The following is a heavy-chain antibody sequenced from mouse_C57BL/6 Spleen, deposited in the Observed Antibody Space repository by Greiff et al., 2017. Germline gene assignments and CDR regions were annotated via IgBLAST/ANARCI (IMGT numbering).Heavy chain of an antibody. CDR3: AILRDGSSLFAY. Sequence: QVQLQQPGAELVMPGASVKLSCKASGYTFTSYWMHWVKQRPGQGLEWIGEIDPSDSYTNYNQKFKGKATLTVDKSSSTAYMQLSSLTSEDSAVYYCAILRDGSSLFAYWGQGTLVTVSA. V-gene: IGHV1-69*01. D-gene: IGHD1-1*01. CDR1: GYTFTSYW. J-gene: IGHJ3*01. CDR2: IDPSDSYT.